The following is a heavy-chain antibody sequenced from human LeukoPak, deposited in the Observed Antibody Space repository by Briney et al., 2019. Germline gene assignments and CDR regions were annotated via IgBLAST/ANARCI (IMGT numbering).Heavy chain of an antibody. CDR2: ISGGGGST. Sequence: GGSLRLSCAASGFTFDDYAMHWVRQAPGKGLEWVSGISGGGGSTYYADSVKGRFTNSRDNSKNTLYLQVNSLRAEDTAVYYCAKGGKWDVTPFDYWGQGTLVTVSS. V-gene: IGHV3-23*01. CDR3: AKGGKWDVTPFDY. CDR1: GFTFDDYA. D-gene: IGHD1-26*01. J-gene: IGHJ4*02.